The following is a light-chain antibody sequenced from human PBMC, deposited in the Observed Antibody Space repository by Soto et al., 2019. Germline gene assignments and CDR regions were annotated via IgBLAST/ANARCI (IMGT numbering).Light chain of an antibody. CDR1: SSNIGAGYD. CDR2: GNT. CDR3: QAYDSSLSGFYV. V-gene: IGLV1-40*01. Sequence: QSVLTQPPSVSGAPGQRVTISCTGSSSNIGAGYDVHWYQHLPGTAPKLLIYGNTNRPSGVPDRFSGSKSGTSAPLAITGLQAEDEADYYCQAYDSSLSGFYVFGTGTKVTAL. J-gene: IGLJ1*01.